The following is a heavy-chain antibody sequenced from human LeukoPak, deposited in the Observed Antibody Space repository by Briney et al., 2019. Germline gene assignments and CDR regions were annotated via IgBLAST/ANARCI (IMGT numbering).Heavy chain of an antibody. CDR3: ARGSIRFLERDTKYYFDY. J-gene: IGHJ4*02. D-gene: IGHD3-3*01. CDR2: ISSSSSYI. V-gene: IGHV3-21*01. CDR1: GFTFSSYI. Sequence: KPGGSLRLSCAASGFTFSSYIMNWVRQAPGKGLEWVSSISSSSSYIYYADSVKGRFTISRDNAKNSLYLQMNSLRAEDTAVYYCARGSIRFLERDTKYYFDYWGQGTLVTVSS.